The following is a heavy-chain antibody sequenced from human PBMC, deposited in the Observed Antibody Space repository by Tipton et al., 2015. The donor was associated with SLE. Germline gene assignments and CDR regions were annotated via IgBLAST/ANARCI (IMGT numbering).Heavy chain of an antibody. CDR2: IYTSGST. J-gene: IGHJ4*02. D-gene: IGHD3-10*01. V-gene: IGHV4-61*09. Sequence: TLSLTCTVSGGSISSSGFYWGWIRQPAGKGLEWIGHIYTSGSTNYNPSLKSRVTISVDTSKNQFSLNLSSVTAADTAVYYCARAAYYGSGSQGYYFDYWGQGTLVTVSS. CDR1: GGSISSSGFY. CDR3: ARAAYYGSGSQGYYFDY.